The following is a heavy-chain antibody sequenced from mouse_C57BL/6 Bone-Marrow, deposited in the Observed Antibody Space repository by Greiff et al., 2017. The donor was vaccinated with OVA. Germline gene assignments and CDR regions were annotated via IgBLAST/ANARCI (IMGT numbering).Heavy chain of an antibody. D-gene: IGHD2-3*01. CDR2: IRSKSNNYAT. J-gene: IGHJ2*01. CDR3: VRQNYDGYHEGYFDY. Sequence: EVQRVESGGGLVQPKGSLKLSCAASGFSFNTYAMNWVRQAPGKGLEWVARIRSKSNNYATYYADSVKDRFTISRDDSESMLYLQMNNLKTEDTAMYYCVRQNYDGYHEGYFDYWGQGTTLTVSS. V-gene: IGHV10-1*01. CDR1: GFSFNTYA.